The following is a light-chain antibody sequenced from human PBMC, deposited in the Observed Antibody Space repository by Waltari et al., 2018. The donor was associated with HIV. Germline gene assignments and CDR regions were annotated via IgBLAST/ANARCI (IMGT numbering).Light chain of an antibody. J-gene: IGKJ2*01. CDR2: SAS. V-gene: IGKV1-39*01. CDR3: QQSFSGVLHT. Sequence: DIRLTQSPSSLSASVGDKVSIVCRTPLDVDIYLNWYQQRSGEPPKLLISSASSLQSGVPSRFFGTGSGTDFTLGISNIQPEDFATYYCQQSFSGVLHTFGQGT. CDR1: LDVDIY.